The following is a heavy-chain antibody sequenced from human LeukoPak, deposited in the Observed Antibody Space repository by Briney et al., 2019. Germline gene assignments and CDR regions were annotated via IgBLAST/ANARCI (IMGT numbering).Heavy chain of an antibody. CDR2: ISTISSFI. D-gene: IGHD1-20*01. J-gene: IGHJ4*02. CDR3: ARDDNWNDKPFDH. CDR1: GFTLSYYT. V-gene: IGHV3-21*01. Sequence: PGGSLRLSCAASGFTLSYYTMNWVRQAPGKGLEWVSSISTISSFIHYADSVKGRFTISRDNANNSLYLQMNSLRAEDTALYYCARDDNWNDKPFDHWGQGVLVTVSS.